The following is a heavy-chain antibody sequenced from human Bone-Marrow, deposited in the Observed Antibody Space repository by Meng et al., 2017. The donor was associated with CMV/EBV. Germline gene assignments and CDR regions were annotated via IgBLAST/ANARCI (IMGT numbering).Heavy chain of an antibody. CDR3: AKGLYSNGWDRMTH. V-gene: IGHV3-43*01. CDR2: ISWYVGSI. Sequence: GESLKISCAASGFTFDDYTMHWVRQAPGKGLEWVSLISWYVGSIYYGASVEGRFTVSRDNSKNTLYLQMSSLTIEDTAVYYCAKGLYSNGWDRMTHWGQGTLVTVSS. D-gene: IGHD6-19*01. CDR1: GFTFDDYT. J-gene: IGHJ4*02.